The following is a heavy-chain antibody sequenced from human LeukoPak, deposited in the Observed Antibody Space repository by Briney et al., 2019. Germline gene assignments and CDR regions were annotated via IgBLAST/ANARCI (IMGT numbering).Heavy chain of an antibody. CDR3: ARIGYNYGADY. Sequence: ASVKVSCKASGYTFSVYDIHWVRQAPGQGLQWMGWISPNSGGTNSVQKFQGRVTMTRDTSISTAYMELSRLTSDDTAVYYCARIGYNYGADYWGQGTLVTVSS. CDR2: ISPNSGGT. V-gene: IGHV1-2*02. J-gene: IGHJ4*02. CDR1: GYTFSVYD. D-gene: IGHD5-18*01.